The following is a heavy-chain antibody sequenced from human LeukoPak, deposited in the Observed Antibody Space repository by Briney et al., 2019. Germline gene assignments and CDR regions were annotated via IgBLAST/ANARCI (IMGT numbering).Heavy chain of an antibody. CDR3: ARRGQGGYSYGYQYYLDY. D-gene: IGHD5-18*01. J-gene: IGHJ4*02. CDR2: INHSGST. CDR1: GGSFSGYY. Sequence: PSETLSLTCAVYGGSFSGYYWSWIRQPPGKGLEWIGEINHSGSTNYNPSLKSRVTISVDTSKNQFSLKLSSVTAADTAVYYCARRGQGGYSYGYQYYLDYWGQGTLVTVSS. V-gene: IGHV4-34*01.